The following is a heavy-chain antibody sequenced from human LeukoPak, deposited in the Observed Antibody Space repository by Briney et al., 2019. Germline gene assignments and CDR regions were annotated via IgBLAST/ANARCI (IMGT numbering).Heavy chain of an antibody. Sequence: SETLSLXCTVSGGSISSDIFYWSWIRQPAGKGLEWSGRIYASGITTYNSSLKSRVAISIDTSKHQFSLQLTSVTAADTAVYYCAGTRRYCSGGSCYNWFDPWGQGSLVTVSS. J-gene: IGHJ5*02. V-gene: IGHV4-61*02. CDR1: GGSISSDIFY. CDR2: IYASGIT. CDR3: AGTRRYCSGGSCYNWFDP. D-gene: IGHD2-15*01.